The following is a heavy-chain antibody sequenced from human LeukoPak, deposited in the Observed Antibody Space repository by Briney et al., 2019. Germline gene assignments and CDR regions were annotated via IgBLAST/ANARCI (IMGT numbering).Heavy chain of an antibody. D-gene: IGHD6-19*01. CDR3: AGDNGMTSGGYAGRIDYYYGMDV. Sequence: PGGSLRLSCAASGFTFSRKTMNGVRQAPGKGLEWVSYISSDGGTIYYADSVRGRFTISRDNAKNSLYLQMNSLRDEDTAVYYCAGDNGMTSGGYAGRIDYYYGMDVWGQGTTVTVSS. V-gene: IGHV3-48*02. CDR2: ISSDGGTI. J-gene: IGHJ6*02. CDR1: GFTFSRKT.